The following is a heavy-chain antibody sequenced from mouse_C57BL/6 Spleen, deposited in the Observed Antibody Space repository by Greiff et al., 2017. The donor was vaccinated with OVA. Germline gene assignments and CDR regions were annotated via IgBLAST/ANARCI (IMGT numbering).Heavy chain of an antibody. CDR1: GYTFTSYW. CDR2: IDPSDSYT. J-gene: IGHJ4*01. D-gene: IGHD1-1*01. CDR3: ASYYYGSSYDYAMDY. V-gene: IGHV1-69*01. Sequence: QVQLQQPGAELVMPGASVKLSCKASGYTFTSYWMHWVKQRPGQGLEWIGEIDPSDSYTNYNQKFKGKSTLTVDKSSSTAYMQLSSLTSEDSAVYYCASYYYGSSYDYAMDYWGQGTSATVSS.